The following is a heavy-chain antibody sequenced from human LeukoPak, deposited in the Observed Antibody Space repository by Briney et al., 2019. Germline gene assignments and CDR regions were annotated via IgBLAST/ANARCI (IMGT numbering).Heavy chain of an antibody. D-gene: IGHD2/OR15-2a*01. CDR2: MYYTGTL. J-gene: IGHJ5*02. V-gene: IGHV4-39*01. CDR1: GGSINTSSYY. CDR3: AKHEDIVTVPATSWFDP. Sequence: SETLSLTCTVSGGSINTSSYYWGWIRQAPGKGLEWIGSMYYTGTLYYNPSLKSRVTISVDTSKNQFSLKLGPVTAADTAVYYCAKHEDIVTVPATSWFDPWGPGTLVTVSS.